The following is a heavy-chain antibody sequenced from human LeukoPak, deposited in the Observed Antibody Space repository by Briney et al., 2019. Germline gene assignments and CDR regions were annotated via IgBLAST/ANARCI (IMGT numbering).Heavy chain of an antibody. D-gene: IGHD1-26*01. J-gene: IGHJ3*02. CDR3: AKDIDGGSYLLHAFDI. V-gene: IGHV3-9*01. Sequence: PGGSLRLSCAASGFTFDDYAMHWVRQAPGKGLEWVSGISWNSGSIGYADSVKGRFTISRDNAKNSLYLQMNSLRAEDTALYYCAKDIDGGSYLLHAFDIWGQGTMVTVSS. CDR2: ISWNSGSI. CDR1: GFTFDDYA.